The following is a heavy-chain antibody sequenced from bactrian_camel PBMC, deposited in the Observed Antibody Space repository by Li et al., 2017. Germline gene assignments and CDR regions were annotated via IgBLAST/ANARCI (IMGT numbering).Heavy chain of an antibody. Sequence: HVQLVESGGDSVQAGGSLRLSCTPSPSTYSSYFMAWFREGPGKDREEVAAIDGAGTTKYSDSVKGRFTISRDNAKNTVYLQMDSLKTEDTAMYYCSHYGRSTSFTPVGQGTQVTVS. CDR2: IDGAGTT. J-gene: IGHJ4*01. D-gene: IGHD5*01. CDR1: PSTYSSYF. V-gene: IGHV3S53*01.